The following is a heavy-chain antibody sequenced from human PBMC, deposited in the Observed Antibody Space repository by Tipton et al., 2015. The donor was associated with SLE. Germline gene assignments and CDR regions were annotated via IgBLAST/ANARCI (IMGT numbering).Heavy chain of an antibody. D-gene: IGHD7-27*01. CDR1: GGSMSSSNYY. Sequence: LSLTCTVSGGSMSSSNYYWGWIRQPPGKGLEWIGSIYYSGSTYYNPSLKSRVTISVDTSKNQFSLNLSSVTAADTAVYYCARSVGTWGSQYFDLWGRGTLVTVSS. CDR2: IYYSGST. V-gene: IGHV4-39*07. J-gene: IGHJ2*01. CDR3: ARSVGTWGSQYFDL.